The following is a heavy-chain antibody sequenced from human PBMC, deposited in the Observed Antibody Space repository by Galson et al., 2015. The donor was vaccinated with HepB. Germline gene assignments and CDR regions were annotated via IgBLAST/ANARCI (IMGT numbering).Heavy chain of an antibody. V-gene: IGHV5-51*01. CDR3: AAHYYDSSDSYSNFDH. D-gene: IGHD3-22*01. J-gene: IGHJ4*02. CDR1: GYSFTSFW. Sequence: QSGAEVKKPGESLRISCKASGYSFTSFWIAWVRQKPGKGLEWMGIIYPADSDTRYSPSFQGQVTMSVDKSVSTAYLQWSNLKASDTAMYFCAAHYYDSSDSYSNFDHWGQGTLVTVSS. CDR2: IYPADSDT.